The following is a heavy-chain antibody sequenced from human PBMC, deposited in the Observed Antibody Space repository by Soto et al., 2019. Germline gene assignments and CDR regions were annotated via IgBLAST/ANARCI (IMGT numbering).Heavy chain of an antibody. J-gene: IGHJ4*02. CDR2: ISGSGGST. D-gene: IGHD3-22*01. CDR3: AKDERYYYDSSGYAAFDY. Sequence: LRLSCAASGFTFSSYAMSWVRQAPGKGLEWVSAISGSGGSTYYADSVKGRFTISRDNSKNTLYLQMNSLRAEDTAVYYCAKDERYYYDSSGYAAFDYWGQGTLVTVSS. CDR1: GFTFSSYA. V-gene: IGHV3-23*01.